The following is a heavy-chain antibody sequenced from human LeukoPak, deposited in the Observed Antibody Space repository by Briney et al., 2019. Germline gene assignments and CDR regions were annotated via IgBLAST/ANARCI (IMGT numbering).Heavy chain of an antibody. Sequence: SQTLSLTCTVSGGSISSGGYYWSWIRQHPGKGLEWIGYIYYSGSTYYNPSLKSRVTISVDTSKNQFSLKLSSVTAADTAVYYCARGGCSGGSCYSPRPYYFDYWGQGTLVTVSS. V-gene: IGHV4-31*03. D-gene: IGHD2-15*01. CDR3: ARGGCSGGSCYSPRPYYFDY. CDR2: IYYSGST. J-gene: IGHJ4*02. CDR1: GGSISSGGYY.